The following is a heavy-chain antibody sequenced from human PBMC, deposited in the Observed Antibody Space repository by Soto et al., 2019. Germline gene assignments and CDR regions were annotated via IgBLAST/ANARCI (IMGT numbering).Heavy chain of an antibody. CDR1: GFTFSSYA. D-gene: IGHD5-12*01. Sequence: PGGSLRLSCAASGFTFSSYAMTWVRQAPGKGLEWVSTISGSGGSTYYADSVKGRFIISRDNSKNTLYLQMNSLRAEDTAVYYCAKVRSVAVADFHYWGQGTLVTVSS. CDR2: ISGSGGST. J-gene: IGHJ4*02. V-gene: IGHV3-23*01. CDR3: AKVRSVAVADFHY.